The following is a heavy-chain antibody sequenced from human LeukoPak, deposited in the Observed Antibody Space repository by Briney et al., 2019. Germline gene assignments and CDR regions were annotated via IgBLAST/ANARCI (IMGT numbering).Heavy chain of an antibody. D-gene: IGHD3-22*01. J-gene: IGHJ4*02. CDR3: ARGSSGYYQPRHFDY. CDR1: GGSXSSGGYY. Sequence: SETLSLTCTVSGGSXSSGGYYWSWIRXXXXKGLEWIGYIYYSGSTYYNPSLKSRVTISVDTSKNQFSLKLSSVSAADTAVYYCARGSSGYYQPRHFDYWGQGTLVTVSS. V-gene: IGHV4-31*03. CDR2: IYYSGST.